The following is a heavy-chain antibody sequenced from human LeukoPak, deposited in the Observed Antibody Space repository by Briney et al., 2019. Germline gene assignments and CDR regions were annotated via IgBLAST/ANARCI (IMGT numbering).Heavy chain of an antibody. CDR3: AKGLRTSVGPYRGYHYYMDV. J-gene: IGHJ6*03. V-gene: IGHV3-23*01. CDR2: INDNGDGT. Sequence: GCLRVSCVASRFTFSSDAMRWVRQGPGKGQKWDSTINDNGDGTYYADSVKGRFTISRDNSYNSVSLQMNSMSDEDTGVYYGAKGLRTSVGPYRGYHYYMDVWGKGAPVTVSS. CDR1: RFTFSSDA. D-gene: IGHD1-26*01.